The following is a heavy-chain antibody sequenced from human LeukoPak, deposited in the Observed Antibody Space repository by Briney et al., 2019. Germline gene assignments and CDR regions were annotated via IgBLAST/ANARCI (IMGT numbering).Heavy chain of an antibody. CDR2: IYYSGST. CDR1: GGSISSSSYY. D-gene: IGHD1-26*01. V-gene: IGHV4-39*07. Sequence: SETLSLTCTVSGGSISSSSYYWGWIRQPPGKGLEWIGSIYYSGSTYYNPSLKSRVTISVDTSKNQFSLKLSSVTAADTAVYYCAREAWELYYFDYWGQGTLVTVSS. CDR3: AREAWELYYFDY. J-gene: IGHJ4*02.